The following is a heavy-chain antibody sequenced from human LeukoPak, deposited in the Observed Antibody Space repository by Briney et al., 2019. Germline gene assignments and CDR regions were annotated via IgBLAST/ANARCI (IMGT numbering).Heavy chain of an antibody. J-gene: IGHJ6*03. CDR1: GYSFTSYW. CDR3: ARLTPYGSGGYVDYYYYMDV. D-gene: IGHD3-10*01. CDR2: VYPGDSDT. V-gene: IGHV5-51*01. Sequence: GESLKISCKGSGYSFTSYWIGWVRQMPGKGLEWMGIVYPGDSDTRYSPSFQGQVTISADKSISTAYLQWSSLKASDTAMYYCARLTPYGSGGYVDYYYYMDVWGKGTTVTISS.